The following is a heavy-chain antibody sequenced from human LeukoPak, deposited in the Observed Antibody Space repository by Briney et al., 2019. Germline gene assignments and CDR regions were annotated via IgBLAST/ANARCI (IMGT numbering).Heavy chain of an antibody. Sequence: ASVKVSCKASGYTFTAHYLHWLRQAPGQGLEWMGCINPDSGVTNYAQKFQGRVTVTRDTSITTAYMELSNLRSDDTAVYYCASRPDGVSITLLDYWGHGTLVTVSS. CDR1: GYTFTAHY. V-gene: IGHV1-2*02. CDR2: INPDSGVT. CDR3: ASRPDGVSITLLDY. J-gene: IGHJ4*01. D-gene: IGHD2-8*01.